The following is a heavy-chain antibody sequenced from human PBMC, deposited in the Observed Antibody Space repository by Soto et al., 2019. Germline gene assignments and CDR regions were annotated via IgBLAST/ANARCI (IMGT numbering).Heavy chain of an antibody. J-gene: IGHJ4*02. CDR1: GFTFDDYA. D-gene: IGHD6-19*01. CDR2: ISWNSGSI. CDR3: AKDVGSGWYTFDD. V-gene: IGHV3-9*01. Sequence: GGSLRLSCAASGFTFDDYAMHWVRQAPGKGLEWVSGISWNSGSIGYADSVKGRFTISRDNAKNSLYLQMNSLRAEETALYYGAKDVGSGWYTFDDWGQGTLVTISS.